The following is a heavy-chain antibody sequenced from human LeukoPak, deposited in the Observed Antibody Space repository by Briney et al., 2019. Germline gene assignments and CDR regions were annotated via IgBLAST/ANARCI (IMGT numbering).Heavy chain of an antibody. V-gene: IGHV3-30*02. Sequence: GGSLRLSCAASGFTFSSYGMHWVRQAPGKGLEGVAFIRYIGTNTSYADSVKVRFTTSRDNSKNTLYLQMNSLRAEDTAVYYCATYTSSYFDYWGQGTLVTVSS. J-gene: IGHJ4*02. D-gene: IGHD1-14*01. CDR3: ATYTSSYFDY. CDR1: GFTFSSYG. CDR2: IRYIGTNT.